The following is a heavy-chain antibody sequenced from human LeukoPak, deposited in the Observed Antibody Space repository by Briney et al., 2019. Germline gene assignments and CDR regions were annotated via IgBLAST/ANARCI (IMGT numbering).Heavy chain of an antibody. J-gene: IGHJ4*02. CDR3: AKDRTTSPRIFDY. Sequence: PGGSLRLSCVGSGFTFSRYWLNWVRQAPGKGLEWVSAISGSGGSTYYADSVKGRFTISRDNSKNTLYLQMNSLRAEDTAVYYCAKDRTTSPRIFDYWGQGSLVTVSS. V-gene: IGHV3-23*01. CDR1: GFTFSRYW. D-gene: IGHD1-1*01. CDR2: ISGSGGST.